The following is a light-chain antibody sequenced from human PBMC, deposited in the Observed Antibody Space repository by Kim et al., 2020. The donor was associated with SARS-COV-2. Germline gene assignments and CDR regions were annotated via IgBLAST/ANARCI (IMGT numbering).Light chain of an antibody. CDR1: QNIVND. J-gene: IGKJ2*01. V-gene: IGKV1-39*01. Sequence: SASVGDRGAISCGARQNIVNDVNGDRQKRGKAPKLRIHAASGLQSGVPSRFSGSGSGTDFTLTISSLQPEDFATYYCQENYFAPYTFGQGTKLEI. CDR2: AAS. CDR3: QENYFAPYT.